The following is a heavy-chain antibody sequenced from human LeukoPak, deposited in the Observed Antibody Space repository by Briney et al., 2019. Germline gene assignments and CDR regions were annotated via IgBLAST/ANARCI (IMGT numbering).Heavy chain of an antibody. J-gene: IGHJ4*02. CDR2: ITGSGATT. CDR3: AKDLKAHNYGSGLDY. D-gene: IGHD3-10*01. Sequence: GGTLRLSCAAPGFTFSGHGMNWVRQAPGKGLEWVSGITGSGATTYYADSVKGRFTISRDNSKNTLYLQMNSLRAEDTAVYYCAKDLKAHNYGSGLDYWGQGTLVTVSS. CDR1: GFTFSGHG. V-gene: IGHV3-23*01.